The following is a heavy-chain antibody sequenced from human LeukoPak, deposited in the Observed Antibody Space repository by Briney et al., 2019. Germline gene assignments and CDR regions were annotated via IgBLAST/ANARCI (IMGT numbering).Heavy chain of an antibody. Sequence: GGSLRLSCAASGFTFSSYWMHWVRQAPGKGLVWVSRINTDGSSTTYADSVKGRFTISRDNAKNTLYLQMNSLRAEDTAVCYCARVATYYDSSGYNSGYFDYWGQGTLVTASS. V-gene: IGHV3-74*01. D-gene: IGHD3-22*01. CDR1: GFTFSSYW. J-gene: IGHJ4*02. CDR2: INTDGSST. CDR3: ARVATYYDSSGYNSGYFDY.